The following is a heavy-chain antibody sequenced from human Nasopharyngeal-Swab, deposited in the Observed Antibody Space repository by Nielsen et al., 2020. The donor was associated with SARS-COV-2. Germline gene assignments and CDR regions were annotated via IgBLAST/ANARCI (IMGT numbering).Heavy chain of an antibody. CDR2: INHSGST. J-gene: IGHJ6*02. CDR3: ARYAGTTPTLRYYYYGMDV. Sequence: GSLRLSCAVYGGSFSGYYWSWIRQPTGKGLEWIGEINHSGSTNYNPSLKSRVTISVDTSKNQFSLKLSSVTAADTAVYYCARYAGTTPTLRYYYYGMDVWAQGTMVTVSS. CDR1: GGSFSGYY. D-gene: IGHD1-1*01. V-gene: IGHV4-34*01.